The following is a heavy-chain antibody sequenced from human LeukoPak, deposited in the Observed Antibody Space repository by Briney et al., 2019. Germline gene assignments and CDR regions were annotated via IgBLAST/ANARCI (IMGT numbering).Heavy chain of an antibody. D-gene: IGHD3-16*02. CDR3: ARGTALRLGELSSRLKKNSYYYGMDV. V-gene: IGHV1-18*01. J-gene: IGHJ6*02. CDR1: GYTFTSYG. CDR2: ISAYNGNT. Sequence: ASVKVSCKASGYTFTSYGISWVRQAPGQGLEWMGWISAYNGNTNYAQKLQGRVTMTTDTSTSTAYMELRSLRSDDTAVYYCARGTALRLGELSSRLKKNSYYYGMDVWGQGTTVTVSS.